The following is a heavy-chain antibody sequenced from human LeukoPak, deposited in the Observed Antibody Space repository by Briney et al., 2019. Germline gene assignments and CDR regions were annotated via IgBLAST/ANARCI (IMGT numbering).Heavy chain of an antibody. Sequence: GGALRPFRAAAGFTFSNSGMHWVGQAPGKGLAWVAVISFDGSNSYYANSVKGRFTISRDNSKNTMYLQMNSLRAEDTAVYYCAKDHSSGWYFDYWGQGTLVTVSS. CDR2: ISFDGSNS. D-gene: IGHD6-19*01. V-gene: IGHV3-30*18. J-gene: IGHJ4*02. CDR1: GFTFSNSG. CDR3: AKDHSSGWYFDY.